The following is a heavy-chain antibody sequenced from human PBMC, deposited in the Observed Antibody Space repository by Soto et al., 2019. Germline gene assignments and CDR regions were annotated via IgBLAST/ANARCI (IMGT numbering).Heavy chain of an antibody. J-gene: IGHJ6*02. CDR3: ARHYCSSTSCYPVYYYYYGMDV. Sequence: PGESLKISCKGSGYSFTSYWIGWVRQMPGKGLEWMGIIYPGDSDTRYSPSFQGQVTISADKSISTAYLQWSSLKASDTAMYYCARHYCSSTSCYPVYYYYYGMDVWGQGTTVPSP. D-gene: IGHD2-2*01. CDR1: GYSFTSYW. V-gene: IGHV5-51*01. CDR2: IYPGDSDT.